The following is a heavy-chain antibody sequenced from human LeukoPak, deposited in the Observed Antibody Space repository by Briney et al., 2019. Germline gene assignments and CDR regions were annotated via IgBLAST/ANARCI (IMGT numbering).Heavy chain of an antibody. D-gene: IGHD6-13*01. V-gene: IGHV3-30-3*01. CDR3: ARVGLYSSSWYYFDY. CDR2: ISYDGSNK. J-gene: IGHJ4*02. CDR1: GSTFSSYA. Sequence: PGGSLRLSCAASGSTFSSYAMHWVRQAPGKGLEWVAVISYDGSNKYYADSVKGRFTISRDNSKNTLYLQMNSLRAEDTAVYYCARVGLYSSSWYYFDYWGQGTLVTVSS.